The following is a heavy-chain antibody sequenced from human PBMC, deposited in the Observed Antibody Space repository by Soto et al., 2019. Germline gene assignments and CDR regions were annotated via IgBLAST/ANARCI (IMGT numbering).Heavy chain of an antibody. CDR2: INHSGST. CDR1: GGSFSGYS. D-gene: IGHD2-8*02. CDR3: ARDKITGLFDY. Sequence: SETLSVTCAVYGGSFSGYSWTWIRQPPGTGLEWIGEINHSGSTNYNPSLKSRVTISVDTSKNQFSLKLTSVTAADTAVYYCARDKITGLFDYWGQGTLVTVSS. V-gene: IGHV4-34*01. J-gene: IGHJ4*02.